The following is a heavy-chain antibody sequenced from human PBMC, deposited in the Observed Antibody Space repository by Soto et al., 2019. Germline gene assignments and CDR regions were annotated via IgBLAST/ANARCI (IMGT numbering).Heavy chain of an antibody. V-gene: IGHV3-33*01. D-gene: IGHD3-22*01. J-gene: IGHJ4*02. CDR3: ARGLVYYYDSSGYSILDY. Sequence: PGGSLRLSCAAAGFTFSSYGMHWVRQAPGKGLEWVAVIWYDGSNKYYADSVKGRFTISRDNSKNTLYLQMNSLRAEDTAVYYCARGLVYYYDSSGYSILDYWGQGTLVTVS. CDR1: GFTFSSYG. CDR2: IWYDGSNK.